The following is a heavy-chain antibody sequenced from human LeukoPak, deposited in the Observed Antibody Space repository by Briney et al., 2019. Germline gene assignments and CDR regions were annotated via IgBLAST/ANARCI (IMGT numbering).Heavy chain of an antibody. D-gene: IGHD2-2*01. CDR1: GDSICSYH. V-gene: IGHV4-4*09. CDR3: ARLAECNIPTCWDYWFDT. Sequence: PSETLSLTCSVSGDSICSYHWSWIRQPPGKGLEWIGYVYSSGSTYYSPSLDGRVTMSVDTSKNQFSLNLSSVTAADTAVYYCARLAECNIPTCWDYWFDTWGQGTLVTVSS. J-gene: IGHJ5*02. CDR2: VYSSGST.